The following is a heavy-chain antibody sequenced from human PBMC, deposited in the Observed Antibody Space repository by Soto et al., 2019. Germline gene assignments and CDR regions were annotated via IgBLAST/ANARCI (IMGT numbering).Heavy chain of an antibody. CDR3: ARGKHCTNGVCYTPYYYYYGMDV. CDR1: GGSFSGYY. J-gene: IGHJ6*02. V-gene: IGHV4-34*01. Sequence: SETLSLTCAVYGGSFSGYYWSWIRQPPGKGLEWIGEINHSGSTNYNPSLKSRVTISVDTSKNQFSLKLSSVTAADTAVYYCARGKHCTNGVCYTPYYYYYGMDVWGQGTTVTVSS. D-gene: IGHD2-8*01. CDR2: INHSGST.